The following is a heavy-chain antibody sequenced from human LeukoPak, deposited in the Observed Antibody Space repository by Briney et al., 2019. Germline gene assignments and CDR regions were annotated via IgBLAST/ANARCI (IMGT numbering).Heavy chain of an antibody. CDR2: IWYDGSNK. D-gene: IGHD6-13*01. J-gene: IGHJ6*02. Sequence: GGSLRLSCAASGFTFSSCGMHWVRQATGKGVEWVAVIWYDGSNKYYADSVKGRFTISRDNSKNALYLQMNRLRAEDTAVYYCARKSSSWIGMDVWGQGTTVTVSS. CDR1: GFTFSSCG. V-gene: IGHV3-33*08. CDR3: ARKSSSWIGMDV.